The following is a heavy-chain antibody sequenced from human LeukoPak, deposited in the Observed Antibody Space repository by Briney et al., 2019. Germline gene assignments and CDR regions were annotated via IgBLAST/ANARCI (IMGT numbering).Heavy chain of an antibody. CDR2: ISGSGGDT. Sequence: GGSLRLSCAAAGFTFSSYPMSWVRQAPGKGLEWVSAISGSGGDTYYADSVKGRFTISRDNSKNTLYLQMNSLRAEDTALYYCATSSGWYPKYFDYWGQGPWSPSPQ. CDR1: GFTFSSYP. CDR3: ATSSGWYPKYFDY. J-gene: IGHJ4*02. V-gene: IGHV3-23*01. D-gene: IGHD6-19*01.